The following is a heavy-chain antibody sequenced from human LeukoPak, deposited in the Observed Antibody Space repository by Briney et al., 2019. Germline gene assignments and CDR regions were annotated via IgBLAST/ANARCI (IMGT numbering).Heavy chain of an antibody. V-gene: IGHV4-59*08. CDR2: IYYSGST. CDR3: ARHIYGSGRDAFDI. J-gene: IGHJ3*02. Sequence: PSETLSLTCTVSGGSISSYYWSWIRQPPGKGLEWIGYIYYSGSTNYNPSLKSRVTISVDTSKNQFSLKLSSVTAADTAVYYCARHIYGSGRDAFDIWGQGTMVTVSS. D-gene: IGHD3-10*01. CDR1: GGSISSYY.